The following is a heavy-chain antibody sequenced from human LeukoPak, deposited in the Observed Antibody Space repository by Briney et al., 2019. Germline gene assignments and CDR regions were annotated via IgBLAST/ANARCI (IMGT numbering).Heavy chain of an antibody. CDR1: GGSISSGGYY. Sequence: SETLSLTCTVSGGSISSGGYYWSWIRQHPGKGLGWIGYIYYSGSTYYNPSLKSRVTISVDTSKNQFSLKLSSVTAADTAVYYCARDSLTSPYDILTGYYFHAFDIWGQGTMVTVSS. CDR2: IYYSGST. J-gene: IGHJ3*02. D-gene: IGHD3-9*01. CDR3: ARDSLTSPYDILTGYYFHAFDI. V-gene: IGHV4-31*03.